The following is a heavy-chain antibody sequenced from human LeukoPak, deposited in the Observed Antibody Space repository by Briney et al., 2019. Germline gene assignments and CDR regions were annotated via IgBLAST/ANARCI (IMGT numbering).Heavy chain of an antibody. CDR1: GYTFSSCD. D-gene: IGHD6-13*01. J-gene: IGHJ4*02. Sequence: ASVKVSCKASGYTFSSCDINWVRQATGQGLEWIGWMNPNSGDTGYAQKFQDRVTMTRNTSINTAYMELSSLRPEDTGVYYCARGPPGSSSSDYWGQGTLVTVS. V-gene: IGHV1-8*01. CDR2: MNPNSGDT. CDR3: ARGPPGSSSSDY.